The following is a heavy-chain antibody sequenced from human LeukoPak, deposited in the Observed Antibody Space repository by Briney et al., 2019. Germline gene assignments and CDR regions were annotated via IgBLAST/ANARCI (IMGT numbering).Heavy chain of an antibody. Sequence: GGSLRLSCAASGFTFRTSGMNWVRQAPGKGLEWVSYISSSGTTISYAESVKGRFTISRDNSKNTLYLQMNSLRAEDTAVYYCAKRARFGELSGWGQGTLVTVSS. V-gene: IGHV3-48*01. D-gene: IGHD3-10*01. CDR1: GFTFRTSG. CDR3: AKRARFGELSG. J-gene: IGHJ4*02. CDR2: ISSSGTTI.